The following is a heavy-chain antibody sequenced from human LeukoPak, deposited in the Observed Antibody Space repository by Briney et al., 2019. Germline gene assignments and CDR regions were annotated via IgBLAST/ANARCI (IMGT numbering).Heavy chain of an antibody. CDR2: ISSSGSTI. D-gene: IGHD6-19*01. CDR1: GFTFSDYY. V-gene: IGHV3-11*01. Sequence: PGGSLRLSCAASGFTFSDYYMSCIRQAPGKGLEWVSYISSSGSTIYYADSVKGRFTISRDNAKNSLYLQMNSLRAEDTAVYYCARFTSSGWSDAFDIWGQGTMVTVSS. CDR3: ARFTSSGWSDAFDI. J-gene: IGHJ3*02.